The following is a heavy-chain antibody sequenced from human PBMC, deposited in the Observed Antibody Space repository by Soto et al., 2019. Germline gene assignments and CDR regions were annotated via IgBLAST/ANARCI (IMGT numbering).Heavy chain of an antibody. Sequence: GGSLRLSCAASGFTLSSYVLHWVRQAPGKGLEWVALVLEGGSQKYYADSVRGRFTISRDNAKNMLYLEMDSLRSEDTSVYYCAKRHYFGSGSFALAKWGQGTLVTVSS. CDR2: VLEGGSQK. CDR1: GFTLSSYV. J-gene: IGHJ4*03. D-gene: IGHD3-10*01. CDR3: AKRHYFGSGSFALAK. V-gene: IGHV3-30-3*02.